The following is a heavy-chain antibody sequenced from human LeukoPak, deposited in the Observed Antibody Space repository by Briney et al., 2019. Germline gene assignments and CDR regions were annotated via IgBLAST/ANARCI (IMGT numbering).Heavy chain of an antibody. V-gene: IGHV4-4*09. D-gene: IGHD3-22*01. CDR3: ARLFHRDYYDSSGYYPLGAFDI. CDR2: IYTSGST. J-gene: IGHJ3*02. Sequence: SETLSLTCTVSGGSISSYYWSWIRQPPGKGLEWIGYIYTSGSTNYNPSLKSRVTISVDTSKNQFSLKLSSVTAADTAVYYCARLFHRDYYDSSGYYPLGAFDIWGQGTMVTVSS. CDR1: GGSISSYY.